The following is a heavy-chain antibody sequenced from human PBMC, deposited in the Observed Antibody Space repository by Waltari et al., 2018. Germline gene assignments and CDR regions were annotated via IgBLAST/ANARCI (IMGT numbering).Heavy chain of an antibody. CDR2: IYYSGST. V-gene: IGHV4-39*01. J-gene: IGHJ3*02. CDR3: ATAYDFWSGYSRVAFDI. CDR1: GGSISSSSYY. Sequence: QLQLQESGPGLVKPSETLSLTCTVSGGSISSSSYYWGWIRQPPGKGLEWIGSIYYSGSTYYNPALKSRVTISVDTSKNQFSLKLSSVTAADTAVYYCATAYDFWSGYSRVAFDIWGQGTMVTVSS. D-gene: IGHD3-3*01.